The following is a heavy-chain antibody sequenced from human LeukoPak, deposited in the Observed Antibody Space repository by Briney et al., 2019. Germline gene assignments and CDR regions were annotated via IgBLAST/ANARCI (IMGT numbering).Heavy chain of an antibody. D-gene: IGHD1-26*01. CDR1: GGSFSGYY. V-gene: IGHV4-59*10. CDR2: IYTSGST. Sequence: NSSETLSLTCAVYGGSFSGYYWSWIRQPAGKGLEWIGRIYTSGSTNYNPSLKSRVTMSVDTSKNQFSLKLSSVTAADTAVYYCAKYSGSYYGAFDIWGQGTMVTVSS. CDR3: AKYSGSYYGAFDI. J-gene: IGHJ3*02.